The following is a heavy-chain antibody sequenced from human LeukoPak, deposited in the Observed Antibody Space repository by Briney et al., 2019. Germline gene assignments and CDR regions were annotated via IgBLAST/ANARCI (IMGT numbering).Heavy chain of an antibody. CDR2: IYYSGST. CDR3: ARHWEEVPAAIAIDY. Sequence: LETLSLTCTVSGGSISSYYWSWIRQPPGKGLEWIGYIYYSGSTNYNPSLKSRVTISVDTSKNQFSLKLSSVTAADTAVYYCARHWEEVPAAIAIDYWGQGTLVTVSS. J-gene: IGHJ4*02. V-gene: IGHV4-59*08. CDR1: GGSISSYY. D-gene: IGHD2-2*01.